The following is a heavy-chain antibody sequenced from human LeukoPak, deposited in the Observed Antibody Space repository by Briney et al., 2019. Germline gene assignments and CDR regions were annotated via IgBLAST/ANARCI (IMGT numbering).Heavy chain of an antibody. J-gene: IGHJ4*02. V-gene: IGHV3-23*01. CDR3: AKNYFGSGSFHDY. Sequence: GGSLRLSCAASGFTFSSHGMNWVRQAPGKGLEWVSGIIPSGHTTYYADSVRGRFTISRDNSRNTLYLQMNSLRAEDTAVYYCAKNYFGSGSFHDYWGQGTLVTVSS. CDR1: GFTFSSHG. CDR2: IIPSGHTT. D-gene: IGHD3-10*01.